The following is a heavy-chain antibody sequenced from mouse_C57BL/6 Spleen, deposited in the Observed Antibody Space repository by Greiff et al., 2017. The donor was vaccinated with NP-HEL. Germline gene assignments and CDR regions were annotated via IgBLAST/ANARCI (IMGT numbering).Heavy chain of an antibody. D-gene: IGHD1-1*01. CDR1: GYTFTDYY. Sequence: EVQLQQSGPELVKPRASVKISCKASGYTFTDYYMNWVKQSHGKSLEWIGDINPNNGGTSYNQKFKGKATLTVDKSSSTAYMELRSLTSEDSAVYYCARIYYVSSYGEYFDYWGQGTTLTVSS. V-gene: IGHV1-26*01. J-gene: IGHJ2*01. CDR2: INPNNGGT. CDR3: ARIYYVSSYGEYFDY.